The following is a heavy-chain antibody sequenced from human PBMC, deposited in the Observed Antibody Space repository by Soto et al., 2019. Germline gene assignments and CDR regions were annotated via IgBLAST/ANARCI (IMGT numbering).Heavy chain of an antibody. Sequence: SETLSLTCAVSGGSISSGNYYWSWIRQPPGKGLEWIGFISYSGSTYYSLSLKSRVTISVDTSKNQFSLNLSFVTAADTAVYYCATMGTPATGLYYFDYWGQGTLVTVSS. CDR3: ATMGTPATGLYYFDY. CDR1: GGSISSGNYY. V-gene: IGHV4-30-4*01. CDR2: ISYSGST. J-gene: IGHJ4*02. D-gene: IGHD5-18*01.